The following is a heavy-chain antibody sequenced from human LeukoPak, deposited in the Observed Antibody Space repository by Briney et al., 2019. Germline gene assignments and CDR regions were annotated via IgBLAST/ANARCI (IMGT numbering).Heavy chain of an antibody. CDR1: GGSGSSDS. Sequence: SETLSLTCTVSGGSGSSDSWSWIRQPPGQGLEWIGYISYSGSTSYNPSLKSRVTISVDPSKSQLSLKLRSVTAADTAVYYCAARTRSSCCYSGGDDYYYYMDVWGKGTTVIVS. CDR2: ISYSGST. V-gene: IGHV4-59*02. J-gene: IGHJ6*03. CDR3: AARTRSSCCYSGGDDYYYYMDV. D-gene: IGHD2-15*01.